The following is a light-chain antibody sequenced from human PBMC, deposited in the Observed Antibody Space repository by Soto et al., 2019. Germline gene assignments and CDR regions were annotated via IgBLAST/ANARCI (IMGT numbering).Light chain of an antibody. CDR3: SSYTSSSIVV. CDR2: DVS. J-gene: IGLJ2*01. CDR1: SSDIGSYNY. V-gene: IGLV2-14*03. Sequence: QSALTQPASVSGSPGQSITISCTGTSSDIGSYNYVSWYQQHPGKAPKLMIYDVSNRPSGVSNRFSGSKSGNTASLAISGLHAEDEADYYCSSYTSSSIVVFGGRTKLTVL.